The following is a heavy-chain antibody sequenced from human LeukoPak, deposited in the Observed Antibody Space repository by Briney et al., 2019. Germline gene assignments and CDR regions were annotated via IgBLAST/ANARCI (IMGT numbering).Heavy chain of an antibody. CDR2: ISWNSGSI. CDR3: AKGADSGYDFIDY. CDR1: GFTFDDYA. Sequence: GGSLRLSCAASGFTFDDYAMHWVRQAPGKGLEWVSGISWNSGSIGYADSVKGRFTISRDNAKNSLYLQMNNLRAEDMALYYCAKGADSGYDFIDYWGQGTLVTVSS. D-gene: IGHD5-12*01. V-gene: IGHV3-9*03. J-gene: IGHJ4*02.